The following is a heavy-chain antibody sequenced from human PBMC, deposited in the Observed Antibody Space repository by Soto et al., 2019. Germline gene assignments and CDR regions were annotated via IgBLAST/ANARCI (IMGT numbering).Heavy chain of an antibody. V-gene: IGHV3-21*01. D-gene: IGHD3-3*01. CDR1: GFTFSSYS. J-gene: IGHJ5*02. CDR2: ISSSSSYI. CDR3: AREITIFGVGFKGPNWFDP. Sequence: GGSLRLSCAASGFTFSSYSMNWVRQAPGQGLEWVSSISSSSSYIYYADSVKGRLTISRDNAKNSLYLQMNSLRAEDPAVYYCAREITIFGVGFKGPNWFDPWGQGTLVTVSS.